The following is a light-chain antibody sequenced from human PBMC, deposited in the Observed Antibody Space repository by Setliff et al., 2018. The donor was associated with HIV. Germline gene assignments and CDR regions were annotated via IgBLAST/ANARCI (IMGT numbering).Light chain of an antibody. CDR3: GTWDSSLSAPV. CDR2: ENN. J-gene: IGLJ3*02. Sequence: QSALTQPPPVSAAPGQKVTISCSGSSSNIGNNYVSWYQQFPGTAPKLFVYENNKRPSGIPDRVSGSKSGTSATLGITGLQTGDEADYYCGTWDSSLSAPVFGGGTKGTVL. V-gene: IGLV1-51*02. CDR1: SSNIGNNY.